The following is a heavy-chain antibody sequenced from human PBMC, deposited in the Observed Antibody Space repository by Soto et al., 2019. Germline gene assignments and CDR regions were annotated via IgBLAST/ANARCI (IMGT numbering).Heavy chain of an antibody. CDR1: GGSFSGYY. Sequence: QVPLQQWGAGLSKPSETLSLTCAVYGGSFSGYYLSWIRQPPGKGLEWIGEINHRGSTNYNPSLNRRVTISVDTSKYQFSLKLSSVTAADTAVYYCARGLRGSYLQVARYYYHGMDVWGQGTTVTVSS. J-gene: IGHJ6*02. CDR3: ARGLRGSYLQVARYYYHGMDV. CDR2: INHRGST. V-gene: IGHV4-34*01. D-gene: IGHD1-26*01.